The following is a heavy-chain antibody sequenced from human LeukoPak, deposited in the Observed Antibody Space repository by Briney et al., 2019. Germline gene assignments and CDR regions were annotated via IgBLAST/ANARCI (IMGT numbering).Heavy chain of an antibody. V-gene: IGHV4-4*02. CDR3: ALTAMVRGVIISY. Sequence: SETLSLTCTVSGGSITSGDYFWSWVRQPPGKGLEWIGEIYHSGSTNYNPSLKSRVTISVDKSKNQFSLKLSSVTAADTAVYYCALTAMVRGVIISYWGQGTLVTVSS. J-gene: IGHJ4*02. CDR1: GGSITSGDYF. D-gene: IGHD3-10*01. CDR2: IYHSGST.